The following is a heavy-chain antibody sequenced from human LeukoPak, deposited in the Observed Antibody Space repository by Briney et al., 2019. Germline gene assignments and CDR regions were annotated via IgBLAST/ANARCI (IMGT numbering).Heavy chain of an antibody. CDR3: ARVRVSTSSHPWYFDY. CDR2: IYYSGST. V-gene: IGHV4-59*01. CDR1: RGSMSSYY. D-gene: IGHD3-10*01. Sequence: SEPLSLTCTVSRGSMSSYYWSWIRQPPGKGLEWIGYIYYSGSTNYNPSLKSRVNISVDTSKNQFSLKLTSVTAADTAVYYCARVRVSTSSHPWYFDYWGQGTLATVSS. J-gene: IGHJ4*02.